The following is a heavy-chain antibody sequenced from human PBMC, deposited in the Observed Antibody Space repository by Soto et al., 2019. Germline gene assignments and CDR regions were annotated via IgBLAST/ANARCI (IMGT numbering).Heavy chain of an antibody. J-gene: IGHJ4*02. CDR3: ARSGIQLWPREDY. CDR2: INAGNGNT. Sequence: GASVKVSCKASGYTFTSYAMHWVRQAPGQRLEWMGWINAGNGNTKYSQKFQGRVTITRDTSASTAYMELSSLRSEDTAVYYWARSGIQLWPREDYWGQGTLVTVSS. V-gene: IGHV1-3*01. D-gene: IGHD5-18*01. CDR1: GYTFTSYA.